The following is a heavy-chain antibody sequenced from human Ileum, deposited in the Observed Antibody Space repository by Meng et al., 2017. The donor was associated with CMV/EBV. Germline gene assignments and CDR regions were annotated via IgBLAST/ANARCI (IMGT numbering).Heavy chain of an antibody. CDR1: GYSFTSYW. CDR2: IYPGDSDT. V-gene: IGHV5-51*01. J-gene: IGHJ3*02. D-gene: IGHD3-3*01. Sequence: GESLKISCKGSGYSFTSYWIGWVRQMPGKGLEWMGIIYPGDSDTRYSPSFQGQVTISTDKSLSTAYLQWSSLKASDTAMYYCARSGGVVKDAFDIWGQVPMVTVSS. CDR3: ARSGGVVKDAFDI.